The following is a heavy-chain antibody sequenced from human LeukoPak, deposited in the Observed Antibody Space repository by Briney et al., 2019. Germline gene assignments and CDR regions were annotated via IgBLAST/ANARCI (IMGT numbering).Heavy chain of an antibody. D-gene: IGHD6-6*01. CDR2: ISGSGGST. CDR1: GFTFSSYA. CDR3: AKDLEYSSSSADY. V-gene: IGHV3-23*01. Sequence: GGSLRLSCAASGFTFSSYAMSWVRQAPGKGLEWVSAISGSGGSTYYADSVKGRFTISRDNSKNALYLQMNSLRAEDTAVYYCAKDLEYSSSSADYWGQGTLVTVSS. J-gene: IGHJ4*02.